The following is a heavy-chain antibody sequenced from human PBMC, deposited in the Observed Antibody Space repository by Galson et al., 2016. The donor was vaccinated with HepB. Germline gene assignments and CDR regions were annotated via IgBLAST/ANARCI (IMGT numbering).Heavy chain of an antibody. J-gene: IGHJ2*01. D-gene: IGHD3-22*01. Sequence: SLRLSCAASGFTFSSYAMSWVRQAPGKGLEWVSAISGSGGNSYYADSVKGRFTISRDNSKNTLYVQMHSLRAEDTAVYYRAKDYYDSSGYRSYWYFDLWGRGTLVTVSS. CDR2: ISGSGGNS. CDR3: AKDYYDSSGYRSYWYFDL. V-gene: IGHV3-23*01. CDR1: GFTFSSYA.